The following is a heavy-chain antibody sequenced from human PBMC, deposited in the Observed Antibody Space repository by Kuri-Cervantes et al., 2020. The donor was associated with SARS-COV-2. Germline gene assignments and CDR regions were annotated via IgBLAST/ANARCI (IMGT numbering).Heavy chain of an antibody. D-gene: IGHD3-3*01. V-gene: IGHV5-51*01. CDR2: IYPGDSDT. CDR3: ARGVDLWSGYYPLCDY. J-gene: IGHJ4*02. CDR1: GYSFTSYW. Sequence: GGSLRLSCKGSGYSFTSYWIGWVRQMPGKGLEWMGIIYPGDSDTRYSPSFQGQVTISADKSISTAYLQWSSLKASDTAMYYCARGVDLWSGYYPLCDYWGQGTLVTVSS.